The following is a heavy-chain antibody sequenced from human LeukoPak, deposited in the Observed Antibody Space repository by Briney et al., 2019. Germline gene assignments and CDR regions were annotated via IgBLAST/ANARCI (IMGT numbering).Heavy chain of an antibody. V-gene: IGHV4-59*12. CDR1: GGSISSYY. D-gene: IGHD2-15*01. Sequence: SETLSLTCTVSGGSISSYYWSWIRQPPGKGLEWIGYIYYSGSTNYNPSLKSRVTISVDTSKNQFSLKLSSVTAADTAVYYCARALGYCGGGSCYPYYFDYWGQGTLVTVSS. J-gene: IGHJ4*02. CDR3: ARALGYCGGGSCYPYYFDY. CDR2: IYYSGST.